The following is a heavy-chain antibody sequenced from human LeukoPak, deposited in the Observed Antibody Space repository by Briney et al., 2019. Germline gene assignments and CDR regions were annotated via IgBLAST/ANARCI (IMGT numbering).Heavy chain of an antibody. Sequence: GGSLRLSCAASGFTFSSYAMSWVRQAPGKGLEWVSAISGSGGSTYYADSVKGRFTISRDNSKNTLYLQMNSLRADDTAVYYCAKGGAATAKGKYYFDSWGQGTLVTVFS. D-gene: IGHD1-26*01. CDR1: GFTFSSYA. CDR2: ISGSGGST. V-gene: IGHV3-23*01. J-gene: IGHJ4*02. CDR3: AKGGAATAKGKYYFDS.